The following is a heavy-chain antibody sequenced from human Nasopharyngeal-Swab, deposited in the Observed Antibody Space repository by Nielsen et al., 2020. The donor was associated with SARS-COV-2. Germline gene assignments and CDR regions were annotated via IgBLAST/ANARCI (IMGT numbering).Heavy chain of an antibody. CDR2: ISYDGSNK. CDR3: ASAYGGSYWYFDL. V-gene: IGHV3-30-3*01. Sequence: SCAASGFTFSSYAMHWVSQAPGKGLEWVAVISYDGSNKYYADSVKGRFTISRDNSKNTLYLQMNSLRAEDTAVYYCASAYGGSYWYFDLWGRGTLVTVSS. J-gene: IGHJ2*01. CDR1: GFTFSSYA. D-gene: IGHD4-23*01.